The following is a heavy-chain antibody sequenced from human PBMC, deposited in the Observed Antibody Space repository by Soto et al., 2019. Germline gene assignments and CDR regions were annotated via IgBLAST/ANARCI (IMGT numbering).Heavy chain of an antibody. CDR2: IYYSGST. V-gene: IGHV4-39*01. CDR3: ATYSSRWYNWFDP. J-gene: IGHJ5*02. Sequence: QLQLQESGPGLVKPSETLSLTCTVSGGSISSSSYYWGWIRQPPGKGLEWIGSIYYSGSTYYNPSLKSRVTLPVDTSKNQFSLKLSSVTAADTAVYYCATYSSRWYNWFDPWGQGTLVTVSS. CDR1: GGSISSSSYY. D-gene: IGHD6-13*01.